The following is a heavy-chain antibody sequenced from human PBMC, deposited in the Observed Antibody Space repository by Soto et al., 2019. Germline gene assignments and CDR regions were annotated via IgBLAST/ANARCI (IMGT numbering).Heavy chain of an antibody. D-gene: IGHD5-12*01. V-gene: IGHV3-23*01. Sequence: VKLLESGGGLVQPGGSLRLACAASGFTFSNYAMSWGRQAPGKGLEWVSSISGSGGSTYYPDSVKGRFTISRANSKNTLYLQMNSLRVEDTAVYYCEKDLEGSGYDSGNDYWGQGTLVTVSS. CDR3: EKDLEGSGYDSGNDY. CDR2: ISGSGGST. J-gene: IGHJ4*02. CDR1: GFTFSNYA.